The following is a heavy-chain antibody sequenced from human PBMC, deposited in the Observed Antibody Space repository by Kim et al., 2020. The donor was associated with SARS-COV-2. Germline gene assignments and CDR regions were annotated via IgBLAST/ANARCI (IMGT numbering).Heavy chain of an antibody. J-gene: IGHJ4*02. D-gene: IGHD2-15*01. Sequence: ADSEKGRSTISSDNSKNTLYLQVNSLRAEDTAVYYCAKSIGGSGYSPIDYWGQGTLVTVSS. V-gene: IGHV3-23*01. CDR3: AKSIGGSGYSPIDY.